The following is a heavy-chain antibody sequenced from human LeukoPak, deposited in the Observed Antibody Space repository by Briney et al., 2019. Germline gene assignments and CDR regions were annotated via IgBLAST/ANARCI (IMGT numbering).Heavy chain of an antibody. CDR1: GYSFTNYW. Sequence: GESLKISCKASGYSFTNYWIAWVRHMPGKGLEWMGSIYPGDSDTRYSPSFQGQVTISADKSISTAFLQWRRLEASDTAMIYCSRIFYDDNTGSTRHFSFDYWGQGALVTVSS. CDR2: IYPGDSDT. J-gene: IGHJ4*02. D-gene: IGHD5/OR15-5a*01. V-gene: IGHV5-51*01. CDR3: SRIFYDDNTGSTRHFSFDY.